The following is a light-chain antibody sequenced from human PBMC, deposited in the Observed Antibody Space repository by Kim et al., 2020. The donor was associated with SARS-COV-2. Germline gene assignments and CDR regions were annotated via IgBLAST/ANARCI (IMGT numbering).Light chain of an antibody. V-gene: IGLV3-1*01. Sequence: SYELTQPPSVSVSPGQTANITCSAEDFGNKLTSWYQVKSGRSPLLVIYQDSKRPSGIPERFSGSTSGNTATLTISGTQTMDQADYYCHALDSSTAVVFGGGTQLTVL. CDR3: HALDSSTAVV. CDR1: DFGNKL. CDR2: QDS. J-gene: IGLJ2*01.